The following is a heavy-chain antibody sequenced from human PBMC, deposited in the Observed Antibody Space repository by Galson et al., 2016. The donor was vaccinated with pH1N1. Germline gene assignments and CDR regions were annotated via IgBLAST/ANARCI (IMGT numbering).Heavy chain of an antibody. CDR1: GYSLTDLS. J-gene: IGHJ4*02. CDR3: AIGKPGAGFQDSELDY. V-gene: IGHV1-24*01. Sequence: SVKVSCKVSGYSLTDLSMHWVRQAPGKGLEWMGGFDPEDGEIIYAQKFQGRVTMTEDTSTGTAYMELSSLRSEDTAVYYCAIGKPGAGFQDSELDYWGQGTLVTVSS. D-gene: IGHD6-19*01. CDR2: FDPEDGEI.